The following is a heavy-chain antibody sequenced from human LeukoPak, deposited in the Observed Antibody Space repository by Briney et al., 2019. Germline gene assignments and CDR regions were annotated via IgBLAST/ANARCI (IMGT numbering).Heavy chain of an antibody. CDR3: ARGQKYYYDSSGYGPNDY. CDR1: GGSISSSSYY. Sequence: PSETLSLTCTVSGGSISSSSYYWGWIRQPPGKGLEWIGSIYHSGSTYYNPSLKSRVTISIDTSKNQFSLKVSSVTAADTAVYYCARGQKYYYDSSGYGPNDYWGQGTLVTVSS. J-gene: IGHJ4*02. CDR2: IYHSGST. V-gene: IGHV4-39*07. D-gene: IGHD3-22*01.